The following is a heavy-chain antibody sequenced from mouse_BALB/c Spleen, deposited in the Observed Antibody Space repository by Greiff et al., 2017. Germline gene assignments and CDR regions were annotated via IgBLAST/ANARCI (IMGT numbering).Heavy chain of an antibody. Sequence: QVQLQQSGAELARPGASVKMSCKASGYTFTSYTMHWVKQRPGQGLEWIGYINPSSGYTNYNQKFKDKATLTADKSSCTAYMQLSSLTYGDSAVYYCASQLGRDYYSMDYWGQGTSVTVSS. CDR3: ASQLGRDYYSMDY. V-gene: IGHV1-4*01. CDR1: GYTFTSYT. J-gene: IGHJ4*01. CDR2: INPSSGYT. D-gene: IGHD4-1*02.